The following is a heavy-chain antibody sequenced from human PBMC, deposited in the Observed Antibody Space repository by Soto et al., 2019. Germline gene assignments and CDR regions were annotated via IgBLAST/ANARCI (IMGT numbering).Heavy chain of an antibody. Sequence: GGSLRLSCAASGFTLSNAWVNWVRQAPGNGLEWVGRIKSKTDGGTTDYAAPVKGRFTISRDDSKNTLYLQMNSLKTEDTAVYYCTTDSCGGDCYPVPFSTFPPDDYGMDVWGQGTTVTVSS. J-gene: IGHJ6*02. CDR2: IKSKTDGGTT. D-gene: IGHD2-21*02. CDR3: TTDSCGGDCYPVPFSTFPPDDYGMDV. V-gene: IGHV3-15*07. CDR1: GFTLSNAW.